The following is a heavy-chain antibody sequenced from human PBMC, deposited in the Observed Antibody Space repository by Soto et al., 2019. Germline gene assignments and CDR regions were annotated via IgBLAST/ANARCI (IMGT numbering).Heavy chain of an antibody. CDR3: ARAADTGRVNWFDP. CDR2: INHSGST. Sequence: SETLSLTCAVYGGSFSGYYWSWIRQPPGKGLEWIGEINHSGSTNYNPSLKSRVPISLYTSKNQFSLKRSSVTAADTAVYYCARAADTGRVNWFDPWGQGTLVTVSS. D-gene: IGHD5-18*01. CDR1: GGSFSGYY. V-gene: IGHV4-34*01. J-gene: IGHJ5*02.